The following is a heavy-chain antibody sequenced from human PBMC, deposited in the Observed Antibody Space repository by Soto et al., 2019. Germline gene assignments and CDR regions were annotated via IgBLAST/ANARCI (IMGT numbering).Heavy chain of an antibody. CDR2: INPSGGST. J-gene: IGHJ4*02. CDR3: ARSSGWQPPGD. CDR1: GYTFTSYY. V-gene: IGHV1-46*03. D-gene: IGHD6-19*01. Sequence: ASVKVSCKASGYTFTSYYMHWVRQAPGQGLEWMGMINPSGGSTSYAQKFQGRVTMTRDTSTSTVYMELSSLRSEDTAVYYCARSSGWQPPGDWGQGTRVTVSS.